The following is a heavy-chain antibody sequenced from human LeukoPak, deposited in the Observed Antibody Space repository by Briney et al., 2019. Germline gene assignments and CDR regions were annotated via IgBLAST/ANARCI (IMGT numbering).Heavy chain of an antibody. D-gene: IGHD3-3*01. CDR1: GFTFSDYY. CDR2: ISGSGSTI. J-gene: IGHJ4*02. Sequence: GGSLRLSCAASGFTFSDYYMSWIRQAPGKGLEWVSYISGSGSTIYYADSVKGRFTISRDNAKNSLYLQMNSLRAEDTAVYYCASLGWDYDFWSGYSRYFDYWGQGTLVTVSS. CDR3: ASLGWDYDFWSGYSRYFDY. V-gene: IGHV3-11*04.